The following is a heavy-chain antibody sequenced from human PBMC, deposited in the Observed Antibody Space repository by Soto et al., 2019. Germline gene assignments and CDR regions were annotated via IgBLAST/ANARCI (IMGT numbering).Heavy chain of an antibody. CDR2: ISAYNDNA. Sequence: QIQLSQSGAEVKKPGASVKVTCKASGYTFRNFGISWVRQAPGQGLEWMGWISAYNDNANYAQKLQGRLTMTADTSTSTAYMELRSLSSDDTAVYYCARENSYFDYCGQGTLVTVSS. CDR3: ARENSYFDY. V-gene: IGHV1-18*01. J-gene: IGHJ4*02. CDR1: GYTFRNFG.